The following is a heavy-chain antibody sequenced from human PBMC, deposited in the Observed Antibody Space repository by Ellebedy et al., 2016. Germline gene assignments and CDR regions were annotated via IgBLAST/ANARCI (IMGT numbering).Heavy chain of an antibody. CDR1: DYLINNGYH. V-gene: IGHV4-38-2*02. Sequence: SETLSLXXTVSDYLINNGYHWGWIRQLPGKGLEWIGSISHSGRSYHNPSLKSRVTISEDTSKNQFSLKLSSVTAADTAVYYCARDAPYESSVDGHALDLWGQGTTVTVSS. CDR2: ISHSGRS. J-gene: IGHJ6*02. D-gene: IGHD3-22*01. CDR3: ARDAPYESSVDGHALDL.